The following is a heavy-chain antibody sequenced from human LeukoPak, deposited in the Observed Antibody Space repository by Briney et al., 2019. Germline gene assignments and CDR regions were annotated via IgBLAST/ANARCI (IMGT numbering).Heavy chain of an antibody. Sequence: GGSLRLSCEASGFTFSTYGMIWVRQAPGKGLEWVSSISSSSSYIFYADSVKGRFTISRDNAKNSLYLQMKSLRAEDTAVYYCAKDELEHLLWFGRGDAFDIWGQGTMVTVSS. CDR3: AKDELEHLLWFGRGDAFDI. J-gene: IGHJ3*02. CDR2: ISSSSSYI. D-gene: IGHD3-10*01. V-gene: IGHV3-21*01. CDR1: GFTFSTYG.